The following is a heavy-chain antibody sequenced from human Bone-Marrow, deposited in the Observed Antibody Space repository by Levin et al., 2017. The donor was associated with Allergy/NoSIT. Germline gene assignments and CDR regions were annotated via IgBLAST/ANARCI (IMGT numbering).Heavy chain of an antibody. CDR1: GFTFSDYY. J-gene: IGHJ1*01. CDR2: ISSSGSTI. V-gene: IGHV3-11*01. D-gene: IGHD2-15*01. CDR3: AREYCSGGSCYPGYFQH. Sequence: GESLKISCAASGFTFSDYYMSWIRQAPGKGLEWVSYISSSGSTIYYADSVKGRFTISRDNAKNSLYLQMNSLRAEDTAVYYCAREYCSGGSCYPGYFQHWGQGTLVTVSS.